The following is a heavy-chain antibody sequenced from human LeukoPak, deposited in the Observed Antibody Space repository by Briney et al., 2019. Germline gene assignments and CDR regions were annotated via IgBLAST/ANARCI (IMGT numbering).Heavy chain of an antibody. CDR1: GYTFTSYG. D-gene: IGHD5-12*01. V-gene: IGHV1-18*04. CDR3: AREFSGYDWGHFDY. J-gene: IGHJ4*02. CDR2: ISGYNGNT. Sequence: ASVKVSCKVSGYTFTSYGISWVRQAPGQGLEWMGWISGYNGNTNYAQKLQGRVTMTTDTSTSTAYMELRSLRSDDTAVYYCAREFSGYDWGHFDYWGQGTLVTVSS.